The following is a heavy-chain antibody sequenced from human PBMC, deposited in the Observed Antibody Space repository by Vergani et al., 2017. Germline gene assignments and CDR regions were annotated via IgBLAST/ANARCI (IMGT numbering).Heavy chain of an antibody. CDR2: IYYSGST. Sequence: QVQLQQWGAGLLKPSQTLSLTCTVSGGSISSGGYYWSWIRQHPGKGLEWIGYIYYSGSTYYNPSLKSRVTISVDTSKNQFSLKLSSVTAADTAVYYCARGLVRLGLWPWGQGTLVTVSS. J-gene: IGHJ5*02. CDR1: GGSISSGGYY. D-gene: IGHD4/OR15-4a*01. CDR3: ARGLVRLGLWP. V-gene: IGHV4-31*03.